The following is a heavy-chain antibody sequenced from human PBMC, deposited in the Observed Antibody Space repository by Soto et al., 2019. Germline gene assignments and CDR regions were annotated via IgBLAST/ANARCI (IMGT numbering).Heavy chain of an antibody. CDR1: GYKLGQFG. CDR3: ARDVPATAAFLWDF. V-gene: IGHV1-18*04. Sequence: GSVKVSCKGSGYKLGQFGISWLREAPGQGLQWMRWISAYNGNTHYAQRLQGRVTVTTDTSRRTGYIELRSLTPDDTAVYFCARDVPATAAFLWDFWGQGTLVTVSS. D-gene: IGHD3-3*02. CDR2: ISAYNGNT. J-gene: IGHJ4*02.